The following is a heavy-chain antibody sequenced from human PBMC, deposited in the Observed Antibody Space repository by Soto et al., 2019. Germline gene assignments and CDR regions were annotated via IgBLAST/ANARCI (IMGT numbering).Heavy chain of an antibody. CDR1: GGTFSSYA. CDR2: IIPIFGTA. CDR3: ARVSHPSYSSSWYEGDY. V-gene: IGHV1-69*06. D-gene: IGHD6-13*01. J-gene: IGHJ4*02. Sequence: SVKVSCKASGGTFSSYAISWVRQAPGQGLEWMGGIIPIFGTANYAQKSQGRVTITADKSTSTAYMELSSLRSEDTAVYYCARVSHPSYSSSWYEGDYWGQGTLVTVSS.